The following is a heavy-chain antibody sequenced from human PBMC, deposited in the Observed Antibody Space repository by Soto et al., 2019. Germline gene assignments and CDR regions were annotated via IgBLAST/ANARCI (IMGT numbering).Heavy chain of an antibody. J-gene: IGHJ4*02. CDR1: GFTFSSYW. V-gene: IGHV3-7*03. Sequence: EVQLVESGGGLVQPGGSLRLSCAASGFTFSSYWMSWVRQAPGKGLEWVANIKQDGSEKYYVDSVKGRFTISRDNAKNSLYLQMNSLRAEDTAVYYCARDLSHAYNYDSSGPLGYWGQGTLVTVSS. CDR3: ARDLSHAYNYDSSGPLGY. D-gene: IGHD3-22*01. CDR2: IKQDGSEK.